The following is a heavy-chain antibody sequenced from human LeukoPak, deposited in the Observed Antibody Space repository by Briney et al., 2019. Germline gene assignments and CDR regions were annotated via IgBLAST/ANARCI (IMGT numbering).Heavy chain of an antibody. V-gene: IGHV4-38-2*01. D-gene: IGHD2-2*01. CDR2: IYHSGST. J-gene: IGHJ4*02. CDR1: GYSISSGYY. Sequence: SETLSLTCAVSGYSISSGYYWGWIRQPPGKGLERIGSIYHSGSTYYNPSLKSRVTISVDTSKNQFSLKLSSVTAADTAVYYCASLSFVVVPAAVFDYWGQGTLVTVSS. CDR3: ASLSFVVVPAAVFDY.